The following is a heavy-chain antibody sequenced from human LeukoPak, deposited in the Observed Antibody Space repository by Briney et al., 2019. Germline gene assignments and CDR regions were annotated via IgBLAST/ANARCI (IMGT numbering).Heavy chain of an antibody. CDR2: ISGSGIST. CDR1: GFTFSSYA. Sequence: GGSLRLSCAASGFTFSSYAMTWVRQAPGKGLEWVSSISGSGISTYYSDSVKGRFTISRDNSKNTLYLQMDSLRAEDTAIYYCAKGDNNILTGYYNSFDYWGQGSLVTVSS. CDR3: AKGDNNILTGYYNSFDY. D-gene: IGHD3-9*01. V-gene: IGHV3-23*01. J-gene: IGHJ4*02.